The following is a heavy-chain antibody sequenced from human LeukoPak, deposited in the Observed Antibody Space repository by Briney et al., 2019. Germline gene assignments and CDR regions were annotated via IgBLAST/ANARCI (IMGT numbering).Heavy chain of an antibody. CDR3: ARDASGVSGSYKYYFDY. CDR2: IYYSGST. CDR1: GGSVSSGSDY. J-gene: IGHJ4*02. Sequence: SETLSLTCTVSGGSVSSGSDYWSWVRQPPGKGLEWIGYIYYSGSTDYNPPLKSRVTISVDTSKNQFSLKLSSVTAADTAVYYCARDASGVSGSYKYYFDYWGQGTLVTVSS. D-gene: IGHD3-10*01. V-gene: IGHV4-61*01.